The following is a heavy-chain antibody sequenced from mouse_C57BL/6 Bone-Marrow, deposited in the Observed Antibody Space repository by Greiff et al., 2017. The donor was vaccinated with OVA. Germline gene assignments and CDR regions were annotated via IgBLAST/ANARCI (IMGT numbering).Heavy chain of an antibody. V-gene: IGHV1-81*01. Sequence: VQLQQSGAELARPGASVKLSCKASGYTFTSYGISWVKQRTGQGLEWIGEIYPRSGNTYYNEKFKGKATLTADKSSSTAYMELRSLTSEDSAFYFCAREYYSGSSYGFAYWGQGTLVTVSA. CDR1: GYTFTSYG. D-gene: IGHD1-1*01. J-gene: IGHJ3*01. CDR2: IYPRSGNT. CDR3: AREYYSGSSYGFAY.